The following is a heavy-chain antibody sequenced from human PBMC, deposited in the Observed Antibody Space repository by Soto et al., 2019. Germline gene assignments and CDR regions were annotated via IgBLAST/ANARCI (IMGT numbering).Heavy chain of an antibody. J-gene: IGHJ6*02. V-gene: IGHV3-15*01. D-gene: IGHD3-10*01. CDR1: GFSFRDAW. Sequence: EVQLVESGGGLVKPGGSLRLSCETSGFSFRDAWMSWVRQAPGKGLEWVGRIKRKTDGGTTEYGAPVKGRFTISRDDSKNTLYLQINSLKTEDTAVYYCTTETRITMVRGQSYYYYYGVDVWGQGTTVTVSS. CDR3: TTETRITMVRGQSYYYYYGVDV. CDR2: IKRKTDGGTT.